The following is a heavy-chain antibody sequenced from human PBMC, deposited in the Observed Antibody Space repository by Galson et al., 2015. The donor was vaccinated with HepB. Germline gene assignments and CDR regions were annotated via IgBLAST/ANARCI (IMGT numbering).Heavy chain of an antibody. CDR1: GFTFSDSA. Sequence: SLRLSCAASGFTFSDSAIHWVRQASGKGLEWVGRIRTKASNYATIYAESLKGRFTISRDDSKNTAYLQMNSLKTEDTAVYYCAVQSYYYYAMGVWGQGATVTVSS. CDR2: IRTKASNYAT. CDR3: AVQSYYYYAMGV. J-gene: IGHJ6*02. V-gene: IGHV3-73*01. D-gene: IGHD6-19*01.